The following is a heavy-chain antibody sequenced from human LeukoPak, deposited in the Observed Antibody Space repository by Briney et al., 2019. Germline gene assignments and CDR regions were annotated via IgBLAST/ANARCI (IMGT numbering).Heavy chain of an antibody. CDR3: ARRGSTSRLDY. CDR1: GGSISSYY. J-gene: IGHJ4*02. Sequence: SETLSLTCTVSGGSISSYYWSWIRRPPGKGLEWIGYIYYSGSTNYNPSLKSRVTISVDTSKNQFSLKLSSVTAADTAVYYCARRGSTSRLDYWGQGTLVTVSS. D-gene: IGHD2-2*01. CDR2: IYYSGST. V-gene: IGHV4-59*01.